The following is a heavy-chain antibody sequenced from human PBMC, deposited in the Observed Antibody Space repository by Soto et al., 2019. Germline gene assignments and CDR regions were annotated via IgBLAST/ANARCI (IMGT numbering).Heavy chain of an antibody. CDR3: ARVERGAATTVVDAFDI. CDR2: MSHSGGT. D-gene: IGHD1-1*01. CDR1: GGFVSSGSYY. V-gene: IGHV4-34*01. J-gene: IGHJ3*02. Sequence: QVQLQQWGAGLLKPSETLSLTCAVYGGFVSSGSYYWSWIRQPPGKGLEWIGEMSHSGGTHFNPSLNSRFTIAVAPSTRRFSRKMSSATAADAALYYCARVERGAATTVVDAFDIWGPGTMVTVSS.